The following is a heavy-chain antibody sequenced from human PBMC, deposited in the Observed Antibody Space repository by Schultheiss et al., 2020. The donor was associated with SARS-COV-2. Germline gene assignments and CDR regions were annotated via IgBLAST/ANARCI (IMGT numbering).Heavy chain of an antibody. D-gene: IGHD3-22*01. Sequence: SQTLSLTCTVSGGSISSYYWSWIRQPPGKGLEWIGYIYYSGSTNYNPSLKSRVTMSVDTSKNQFSLKLSSVTAADTAVYYCARTVNYYDSSGYTVPVYYFDYWGQGTLVTVSS. CDR3: ARTVNYYDSSGYTVPVYYFDY. CDR2: IYYSGST. V-gene: IGHV4-59*12. J-gene: IGHJ4*02. CDR1: GGSISSYY.